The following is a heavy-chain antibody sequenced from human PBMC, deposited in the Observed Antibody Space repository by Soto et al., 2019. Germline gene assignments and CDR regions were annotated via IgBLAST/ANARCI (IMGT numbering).Heavy chain of an antibody. CDR1: GFTFSSYA. V-gene: IGHV3-30-3*01. D-gene: IGHD3-10*01. Sequence: QVQLVESGGGVVQPGRSLRLSCAASGFTFSSYAMHWVRQAPGKGLEWVAVISYDGSNKYYADSVKGRFTISRDNSKNTLYLQMNSLRAEDTAVYYCARDPLVRGSYYYGMDVW. CDR2: ISYDGSNK. CDR3: ARDPLVRGSYYYGMDV. J-gene: IGHJ6*01.